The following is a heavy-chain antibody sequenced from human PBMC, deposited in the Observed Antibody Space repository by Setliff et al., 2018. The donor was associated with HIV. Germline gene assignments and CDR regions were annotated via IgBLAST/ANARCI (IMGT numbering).Heavy chain of an antibody. Sequence: SETLSLTCTVSGGSISSGDYYWTWIRQPPGKGLEWIGYIYYSGSTYYNPSLKSRVTISVDTSKNQFSHRLTSLSAADTAVYYCARFPHEREPKTWGQGTLVTVSS. CDR1: GGSISSGDYY. D-gene: IGHD1-1*01. V-gene: IGHV4-30-4*08. CDR2: IYYSGST. J-gene: IGHJ1*01. CDR3: ARFPHEREPKT.